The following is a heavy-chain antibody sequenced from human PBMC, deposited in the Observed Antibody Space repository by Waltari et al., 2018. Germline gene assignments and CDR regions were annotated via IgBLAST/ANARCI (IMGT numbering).Heavy chain of an antibody. V-gene: IGHV3-7*03. J-gene: IGHJ4*02. D-gene: IGHD3-10*01. CDR3: ARDKDRGVIPDY. Sequence: EVQLVESGGGLVQPGGSLRVSCAASGFTFSSYWMSWVHQAPGKGLEWVANINQDGSEKYYVDSVKGRFTISRDNAKNSLYLQMNSLRAEDTAVYYCARDKDRGVIPDYWGQGTLVTVSS. CDR2: INQDGSEK. CDR1: GFTFSSYW.